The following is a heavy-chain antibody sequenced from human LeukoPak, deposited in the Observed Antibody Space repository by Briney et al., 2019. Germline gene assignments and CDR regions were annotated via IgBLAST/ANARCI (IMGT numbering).Heavy chain of an antibody. CDR2: ISGSGGST. CDR3: AKTYGSGNINDY. Sequence: PGGSLRLSCAASGFTISSYAMSWVRQAPGKGLEWVSAISGSGGSTYYADSVKGRFTISRDNSKNTLYLQMNSLRAEDTAVYYCAKTYGSGNINDYWGQGTLVTVSS. CDR1: GFTISSYA. J-gene: IGHJ4*02. V-gene: IGHV3-23*01. D-gene: IGHD3-10*01.